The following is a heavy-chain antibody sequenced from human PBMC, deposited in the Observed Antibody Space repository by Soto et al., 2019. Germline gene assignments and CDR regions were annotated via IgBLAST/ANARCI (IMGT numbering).Heavy chain of an antibody. CDR3: SEWARYCSGADCRA. D-gene: IGHD2-15*01. J-gene: IGHJ5*02. CDR2: ISGSGTIT. V-gene: IGHV3-23*01. CDR1: GFPFSSRA. Sequence: EVQLLESGGGLVQPGGSLRLSCAASGFPFSSRAMSWVRQAPGKGLEWGSGISGSGTITYYADSVKGLFTISRDTSKNTLYLQMNSLRADDTAVYYCSEWARYCSGADCRAWGQGTLVTVSS.